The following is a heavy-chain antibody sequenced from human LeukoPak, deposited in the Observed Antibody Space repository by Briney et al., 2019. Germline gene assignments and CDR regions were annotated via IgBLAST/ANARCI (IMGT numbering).Heavy chain of an antibody. CDR1: GYTFSNYG. Sequence: ASVKVSCKASGYTFSNYGISWVRQAPGQGLEWMGWINPDSGGTKYAQKFQGRVTMTRDTSISTAYMELSRLRSDDTAVYYCARDLYNYGHGRWFDPWGQGTLVTVSS. D-gene: IGHD5-18*01. V-gene: IGHV1-2*02. CDR3: ARDLYNYGHGRWFDP. J-gene: IGHJ5*02. CDR2: INPDSGGT.